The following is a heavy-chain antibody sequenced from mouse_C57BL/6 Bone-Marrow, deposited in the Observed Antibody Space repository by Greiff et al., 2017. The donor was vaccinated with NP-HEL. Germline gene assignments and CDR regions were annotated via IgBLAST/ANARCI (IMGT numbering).Heavy chain of an antibody. D-gene: IGHD1-1*01. CDR3: ARRGFYYGSSYDWYFDG. CDR2: INPNNGGT. V-gene: IGHV1-26*01. J-gene: IGHJ1*03. Sequence: EVQLQQSGPELVKPGASVKISCKASGYTFTDYYMNWVKQSHGKSLEWIGDINPNNGGTSYNQKFKGKATLTVDKSSSTAYMELRSLASEDSAVYYCARRGFYYGSSYDWYFDGWGTGTTVTVAS. CDR1: GYTFTDYY.